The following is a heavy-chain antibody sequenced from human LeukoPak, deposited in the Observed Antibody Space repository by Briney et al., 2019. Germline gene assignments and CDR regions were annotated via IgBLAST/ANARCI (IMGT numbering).Heavy chain of an antibody. J-gene: IGHJ3*02. CDR1: GFTFDEYG. CDR2: INWNGGST. Sequence: GGSLRLSCAASGFTFDEYGMSWVRQAPGKGLEWVAGINWNGGSTGYADSVKGRFTISRDNAKNSLYLQMNSLRAEDTALYYCARDQDGSPGAFDIWGQGTMVTVSS. CDR3: ARDQDGSPGAFDI. D-gene: IGHD1-26*01. V-gene: IGHV3-20*04.